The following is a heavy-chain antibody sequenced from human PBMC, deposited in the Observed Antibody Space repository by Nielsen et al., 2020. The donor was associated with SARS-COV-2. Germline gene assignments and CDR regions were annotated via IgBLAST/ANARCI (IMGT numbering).Heavy chain of an antibody. D-gene: IGHD3-22*01. Sequence: ASVKVSCKVSGNTLSGVSMHWVRQAPGKGLEWMGGFDPEDGGITYAQKFQGRVTMTEDSSTDTAYMELSSLRSEDTAVYYCASLPYDSSGLDFDSWGQGTLVAVSS. J-gene: IGHJ4*02. CDR2: FDPEDGGI. V-gene: IGHV1-24*01. CDR1: GNTLSGVS. CDR3: ASLPYDSSGLDFDS.